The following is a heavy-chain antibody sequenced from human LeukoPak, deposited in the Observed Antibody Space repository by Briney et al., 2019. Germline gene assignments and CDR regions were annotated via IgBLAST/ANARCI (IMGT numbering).Heavy chain of an antibody. J-gene: IGHJ4*02. CDR1: GYTFTGYY. D-gene: IGHD5-18*01. Sequence: GASVKVSCKASGYTFTGYYMHWVRQAPGQGLEWMGRINPNSGGTNYAQKFQGRVTMTRDTSISTAYMELSRLRSDDTAVYYCANLYPRGYSYAPRDYWGQGTLVTVSS. CDR2: INPNSGGT. CDR3: ANLYPRGYSYAPRDY. V-gene: IGHV1-2*06.